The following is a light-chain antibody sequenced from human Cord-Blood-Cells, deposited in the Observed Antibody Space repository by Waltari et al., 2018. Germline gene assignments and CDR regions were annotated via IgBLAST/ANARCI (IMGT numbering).Light chain of an antibody. CDR3: AAWDDSLSGPWV. CDR2: RNN. J-gene: IGLJ3*02. Sequence: QSVLTQPPSASGTPGQRVTISCSGSSSNIGSNYVYWYQQPPGTAPKLLIYRNNQRPSGFPDRFSGSKSDTSASLAISGLRSEDEADYYCAAWDDSLSGPWVFGGGTKLTVL. CDR1: SSNIGSNY. V-gene: IGLV1-47*01.